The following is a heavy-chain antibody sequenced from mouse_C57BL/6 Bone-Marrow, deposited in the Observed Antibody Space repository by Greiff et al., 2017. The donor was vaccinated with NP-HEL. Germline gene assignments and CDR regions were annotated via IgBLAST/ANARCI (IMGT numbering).Heavy chain of an antibody. CDR3: ARRALYYYGSSYWYFDV. J-gene: IGHJ1*03. D-gene: IGHD1-1*01. Sequence: QVQLQQSDAELVKPGASVKISCKVSGYTFTDHTIHWMKQRPEQGLEWIGYIYPRDGSTKYTEKFKGKATLTADKSSSTAYMQLNSLTSEDSAVYFCARRALYYYGSSYWYFDVWGTGTTVTVSS. CDR2: IYPRDGST. CDR1: GYTFTDHT. V-gene: IGHV1-78*01.